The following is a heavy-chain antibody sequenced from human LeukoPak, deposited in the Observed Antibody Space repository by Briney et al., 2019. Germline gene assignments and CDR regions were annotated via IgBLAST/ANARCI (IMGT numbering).Heavy chain of an antibody. CDR3: AKAVWFGELFGPVDY. Sequence: GGSLRLSCAASAFTFKSYAMIWVRQAPGKGLEWVSAVDASGTTTYYADSVKGRFTISRDDSKNTLYLQMNSLRAEDTAVYYCAKAVWFGELFGPVDYWGQGTLVTVSS. CDR2: VDASGTTT. J-gene: IGHJ4*02. D-gene: IGHD3-10*01. CDR1: AFTFKSYA. V-gene: IGHV3-23*05.